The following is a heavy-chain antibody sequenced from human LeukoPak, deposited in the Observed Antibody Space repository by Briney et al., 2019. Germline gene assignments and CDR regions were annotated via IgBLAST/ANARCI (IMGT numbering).Heavy chain of an antibody. CDR3: ARTKEMATISYFDS. J-gene: IGHJ4*02. Sequence: GGSLRLSCAASGFDFNNYNMNWVRQAPGKGLEWVSSITSSGTYIYYADSVKGRFTISRDNAKNSLYLQMNSLRAEDTAVYYCARTKEMATISYFDSWGQGTLVTVSS. CDR1: GFDFNNYN. V-gene: IGHV3-21*01. D-gene: IGHD5-24*01. CDR2: ITSSGTYI.